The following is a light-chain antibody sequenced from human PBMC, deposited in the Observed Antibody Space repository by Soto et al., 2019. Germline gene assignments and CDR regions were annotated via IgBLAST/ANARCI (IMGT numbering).Light chain of an antibody. J-gene: IGKJ1*01. CDR2: AAS. CDR1: ETVTGKY. Sequence: EIVLTQSPGTLSLSPGDRATLSCRASETVTGKYLAWYQQKAGQAPRLLIFAASNRATGIPDRFSGSGSGTDFTLTISRLEPEEFAVYFCQQYSSPPQTFGQGTKVEIK. CDR3: QQYSSPPQT. V-gene: IGKV3-20*01.